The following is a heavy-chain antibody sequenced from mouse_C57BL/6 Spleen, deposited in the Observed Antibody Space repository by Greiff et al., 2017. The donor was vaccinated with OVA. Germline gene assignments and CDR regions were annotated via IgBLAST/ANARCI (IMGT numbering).Heavy chain of an antibody. CDR2: ISSGISNT. D-gene: IGHD2-1*01. CDR1: GFTFSDYG. J-gene: IGHJ1*03. Sequence: EVQVVESGADLVKPGGSLKLSCAASGFTFSDYGMHWVSQAPEKGLEWVAYISSGISNTYYADTVKGRFTISRDNAKNTLFLQMTSLRSEDTAMYYCARYYSNLGDLYFDVWGTGTTVTVSS. CDR3: ARYYSNLGDLYFDV. V-gene: IGHV5-17*01.